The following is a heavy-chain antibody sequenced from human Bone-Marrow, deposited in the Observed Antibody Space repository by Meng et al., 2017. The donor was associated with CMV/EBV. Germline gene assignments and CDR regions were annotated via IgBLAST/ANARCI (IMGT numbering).Heavy chain of an antibody. CDR2: INPNSGGT. Sequence: ASVKVSCKASGGTFSSYTISWVRQAPGQGLEWMGWINPNSGGTNYAQKFQGRVTMTRGTSISTAYMELSRLRSDDTAVYYCAREHIMITFGGASFYDYLGQGTLVTVSS. V-gene: IGHV1-2*02. J-gene: IGHJ4*02. CDR1: GGTFSSYT. D-gene: IGHD3-16*01. CDR3: AREHIMITFGGASFYDY.